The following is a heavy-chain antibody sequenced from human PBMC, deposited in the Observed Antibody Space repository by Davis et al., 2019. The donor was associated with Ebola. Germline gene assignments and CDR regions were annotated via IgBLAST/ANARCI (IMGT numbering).Heavy chain of an antibody. V-gene: IGHV4-34*01. CDR2: INHRGST. CDR1: GGSFSGYY. D-gene: IGHD2-2*01. J-gene: IGHJ6*02. CDR3: ATETVVPAAIMYYYGMDV. Sequence: MPSETLSLTCAVYGGSFSGYYWSWIRQPPGKGLEWIGEINHRGSTNYNPSLKSRVTISVDTSKNQFSLKLSSVTAADTAVYYCATETVVPAAIMYYYGMDVWGQGTTVTVSS.